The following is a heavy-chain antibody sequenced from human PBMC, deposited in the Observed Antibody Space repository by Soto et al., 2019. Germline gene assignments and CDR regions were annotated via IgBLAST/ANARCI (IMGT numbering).Heavy chain of an antibody. CDR3: ASEAPAELELHYYYYGRCV. D-gene: IGHD1-7*01. V-gene: IGHV6-1*01. J-gene: IGHJ6*02. CDR2: TYYRSKWYN. CDR1: GDSVSSNSAA. Sequence: PSQTLTLTCAISGDSVSSNSAAWNWIRQSPSRGLEWLGRTYYRSKWYNDYAVSVKSRITINPDTSKNQFSLQLNSVTPEDTAVYYCASEAPAELELHYYYYGRCVWDQGTTVTVSS.